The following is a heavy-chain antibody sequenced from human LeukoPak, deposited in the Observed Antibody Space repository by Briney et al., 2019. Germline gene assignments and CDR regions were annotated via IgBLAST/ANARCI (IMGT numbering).Heavy chain of an antibody. CDR3: ARNPTYYYDSSGYPKFPYFDY. Sequence: PSETLSLTCTVSGGSISSGGYYWSWIRQHPGKGLEWIGYIYYSGSTYYNPSLKSRVTISVDTSKNQFSLKLSSVTAADTAVYYCARNPTYYYDSSGYPKFPYFDYWGQGTLVTVSS. CDR1: GGSISSGGYY. J-gene: IGHJ4*02. D-gene: IGHD3-22*01. CDR2: IYYSGST. V-gene: IGHV4-31*03.